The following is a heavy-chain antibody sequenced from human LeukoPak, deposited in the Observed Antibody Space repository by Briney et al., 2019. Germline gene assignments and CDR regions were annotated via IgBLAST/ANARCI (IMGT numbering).Heavy chain of an antibody. D-gene: IGHD2-2*02. J-gene: IGHJ5*02. Sequence: ASVKVSCKVSGYTLTELSMHWVRQAPGKGLEWMGGFDPEDGETIYAQKFQGRVTMTEGTSTDRAYMELSSLRSEDTAVYYCAIWAGYCSSTSCYRGGFDPWGQGTLVTVSS. CDR2: FDPEDGET. CDR1: GYTLTELS. CDR3: AIWAGYCSSTSCYRGGFDP. V-gene: IGHV1-24*01.